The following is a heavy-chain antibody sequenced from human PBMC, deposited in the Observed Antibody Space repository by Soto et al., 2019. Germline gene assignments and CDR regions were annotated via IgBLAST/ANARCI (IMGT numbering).Heavy chain of an antibody. CDR3: AKSRRITMIVDYDY. CDR1: GFTFSSYA. J-gene: IGHJ4*02. V-gene: IGHV3-23*01. D-gene: IGHD3-22*01. Sequence: GGSLRLSCAASGFTFSSYAMSWVRQAPGKGLEWVSAISGSGGSTYYADSVKGRFTISRDNSKNTLYLQMNSLRAEDTAVYYCAKSRRITMIVDYDYWGQGTLVTVSS. CDR2: ISGSGGST.